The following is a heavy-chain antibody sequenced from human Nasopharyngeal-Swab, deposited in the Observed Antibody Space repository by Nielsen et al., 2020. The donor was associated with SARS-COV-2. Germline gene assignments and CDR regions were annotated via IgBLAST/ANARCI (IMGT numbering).Heavy chain of an antibody. CDR3: ATATVVAATTTSINLHYYYYGMDV. V-gene: IGHV1-46*01. CDR1: GYTFTSYY. CDR2: INPSGGST. D-gene: IGHD2-15*01. Sequence: ASVNVSCKASGYTFTSYYMHWVRQAPGQGLEWMGIINPSGGSTSYAQKFQGRVTMTRDTSTSTVYMELSSLRSEDTAVYYCATATVVAATTTSINLHYYYYGMDVWGQGTTVTVSS. J-gene: IGHJ6*02.